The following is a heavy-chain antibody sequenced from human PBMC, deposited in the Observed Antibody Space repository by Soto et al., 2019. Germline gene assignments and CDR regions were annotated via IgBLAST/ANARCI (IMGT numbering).Heavy chain of an antibody. V-gene: IGHV3-23*01. CDR1: GFTFSSYA. CDR3: AKDWDYYDSSAFQINWFDP. J-gene: IGHJ5*02. CDR2: ISGSGGST. Sequence: GGSLRLSCAASGFTFSSYAMSWVRQAPGKGLEWVSAISGSGGSTYYADSVKGRFTISRDNSKNTLYLQMNSLRAEDTAVYYCAKDWDYYDSSAFQINWFDPWGQGTLVTVSS. D-gene: IGHD3-22*01.